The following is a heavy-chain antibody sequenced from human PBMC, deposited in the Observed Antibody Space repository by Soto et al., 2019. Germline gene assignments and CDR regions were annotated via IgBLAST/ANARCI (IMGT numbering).Heavy chain of an antibody. V-gene: IGHV1-69*13. J-gene: IGHJ3*02. CDR1: GGTFSSYA. Sequence: SVKVSCKASGGTFSSYAISWVRQAPGQGLEWMGGIIPIFGTANYAQKFQGRVTITADESTSTAYMELSSLRSEDTAVYYCARVGGAYCDSSGNAENAFDIWGQGTMVTVSS. CDR2: IIPIFGTA. D-gene: IGHD3-22*01. CDR3: ARVGGAYCDSSGNAENAFDI.